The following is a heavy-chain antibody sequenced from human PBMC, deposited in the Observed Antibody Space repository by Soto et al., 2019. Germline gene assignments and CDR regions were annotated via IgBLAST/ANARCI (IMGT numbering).Heavy chain of an antibody. Sequence: TLSLTCIVSGGSINNYYWSWIRQPPGKGLEWIGEINHSGSTNYNPSLKSRVTISVDTSKNQFSLKLSSVTAADTAVYYCARGPSLNTAMAREYYFDYWGQGTLVTV. CDR1: GGSINNYY. CDR3: ARGPSLNTAMAREYYFDY. D-gene: IGHD5-18*01. V-gene: IGHV4-34*01. CDR2: INHSGST. J-gene: IGHJ4*02.